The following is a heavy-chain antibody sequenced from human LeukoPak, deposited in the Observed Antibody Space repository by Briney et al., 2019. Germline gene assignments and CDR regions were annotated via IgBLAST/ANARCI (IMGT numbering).Heavy chain of an antibody. V-gene: IGHV3-30*18. Sequence: GGSLRLSCAASGFTFSTYGMHWVRQAPGKGLEWVAVISYDGSDKYYADSVKGRFTLSRDNSKNMLYLQMNSLRAEDTAVYYCAKDGHSYGDQFDYWGQGTLVTVSS. CDR3: AKDGHSYGDQFDY. CDR2: ISYDGSDK. J-gene: IGHJ4*02. D-gene: IGHD5-18*01. CDR1: GFTFSTYG.